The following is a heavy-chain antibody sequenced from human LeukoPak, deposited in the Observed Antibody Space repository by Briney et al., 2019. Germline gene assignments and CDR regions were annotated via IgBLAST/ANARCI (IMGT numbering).Heavy chain of an antibody. V-gene: IGHV4-4*09. J-gene: IGHJ4*02. CDR3: ARHFPLPGYRYMGLFDY. D-gene: IGHD3-16*02. CDR2: IYTSGST. CDR1: GGSISSYY. Sequence: SETLSLICTVSGGSISSYYWSWIRQPPGKGLEWIGYIYTSGSTNYNPSLKSRVTISVDTSKNQFSLKLSSVTAADTAVYYCARHFPLPGYRYMGLFDYWGQGTLVTVSS.